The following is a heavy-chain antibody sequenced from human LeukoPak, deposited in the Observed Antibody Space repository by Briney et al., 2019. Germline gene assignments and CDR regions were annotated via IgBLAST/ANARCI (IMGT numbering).Heavy chain of an antibody. CDR2: IYYSGST. V-gene: IGHV4-31*03. CDR3: ARYCSSTNCYKGGFDP. Sequence: PSQILSLTCTVSGGSISSGGYYWSWIRQHPGKGLEWIGYIYYSGSTYSNPSLKSRVTISVDTSKNQFSLNLSSVTAADTAVYYCARYCSSTNCYKGGFDPWGQGTLVTVSS. J-gene: IGHJ5*02. CDR1: GGSISSGGYY. D-gene: IGHD2-2*02.